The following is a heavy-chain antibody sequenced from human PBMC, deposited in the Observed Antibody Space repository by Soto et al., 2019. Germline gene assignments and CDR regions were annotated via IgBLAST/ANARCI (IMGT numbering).Heavy chain of an antibody. J-gene: IGHJ6*02. D-gene: IGHD1-26*01. V-gene: IGHV1-18*01. CDR1: GYTFTSYG. Sequence: ASVKVSCKASGYTFTSYGISWVRQAPGQGREWMGWISAYNGNTNYAQELQGRVTMTTDTSTSTAYMELRSLRSDDTAVYYCARRGLGKWELSLGMDVWGQGTTVTVSS. CDR2: ISAYNGNT. CDR3: ARRGLGKWELSLGMDV.